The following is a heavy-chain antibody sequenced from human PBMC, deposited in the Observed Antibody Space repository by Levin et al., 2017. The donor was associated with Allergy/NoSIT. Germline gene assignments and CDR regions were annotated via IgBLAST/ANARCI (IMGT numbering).Heavy chain of an antibody. CDR1: GFTFDDYA. D-gene: IGHD3-3*01. J-gene: IGHJ5*02. CDR2: ISWNSGSI. V-gene: IGHV3-9*01. CDR3: AKDILRRTIFGNWFDP. Sequence: GGSLRLSCAASGFTFDDYAMHWVRQAPGKGLEWVSGISWNSGSIGYADSVKGRFTISRDNAKNSLYLQMNSLRAEDTALYYCAKDILRRTIFGNWFDPWGQGTLVTVSS.